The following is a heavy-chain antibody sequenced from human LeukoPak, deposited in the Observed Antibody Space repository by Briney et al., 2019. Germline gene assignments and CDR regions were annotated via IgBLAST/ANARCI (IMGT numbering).Heavy chain of an antibody. V-gene: IGHV4-61*02. J-gene: IGHJ3*02. Sequence: SETLSLTCTVSGGSISSGSYYWSWIRQPAGKGPEWIGRIYTSGSTNYNPSLKSRVTISVDTSKNQFSLKLSSVTAADTAVYYCARETLLLWFGELLNDAFDIWGQGTMVTVSS. CDR1: GGSISSGSYY. CDR2: IYTSGST. CDR3: ARETLLLWFGELLNDAFDI. D-gene: IGHD3-10*01.